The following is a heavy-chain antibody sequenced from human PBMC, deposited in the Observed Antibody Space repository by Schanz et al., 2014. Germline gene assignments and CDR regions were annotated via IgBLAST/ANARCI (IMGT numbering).Heavy chain of an antibody. CDR3: MAMGRNTSHYFDH. J-gene: IGHJ4*02. V-gene: IGHV3-23*01. D-gene: IGHD1-1*01. CDR2: ITGSGSKT. Sequence: EVQLLESGGTVVQPGGSLRVSCAASGFVFRTFAMYWVRQAPGKGLEWVSAITGSGSKTYYADSVKGRFTIARDNSKNTLFLQMDGLRVEDTAVYYCMAMGRNTSHYFDHWGQGTLVTVSS. CDR1: GFVFRTFA.